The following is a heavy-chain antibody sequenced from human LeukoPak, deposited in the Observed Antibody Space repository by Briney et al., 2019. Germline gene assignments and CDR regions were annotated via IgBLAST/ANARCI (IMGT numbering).Heavy chain of an antibody. CDR3: ARAGYSSSWYADY. J-gene: IGHJ4*02. V-gene: IGHV3-11*01. CDR2: ISDGGSSR. D-gene: IGHD6-13*01. CDR1: GFTFSDYY. Sequence: GGSLRLSCAASGFTFSDYYMSWIRQAPGKGLEWVSYISDGGSSRYYADSVKGRFTISRDNAKNLLYLQMNSLRAEDRAVYYCARAGYSSSWYADYWGQGTLVAVSS.